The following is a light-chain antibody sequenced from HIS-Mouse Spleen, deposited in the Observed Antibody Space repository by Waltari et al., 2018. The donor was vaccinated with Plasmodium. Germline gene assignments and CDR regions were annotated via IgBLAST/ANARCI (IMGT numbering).Light chain of an antibody. J-gene: IGKJ4*01. V-gene: IGKV1-39*01. Sequence: DIQMTQSPSSLSASVGDRVTITCRARQSISSYLNWYKQKTGKAPKLLIYAASSFKSGVPSRFSGSGSGTDFTLTISSLQPEDFATYYCQQSYSTPPTSGGGTKVEIK. CDR3: QQSYSTPPT. CDR1: QSISSY. CDR2: AAS.